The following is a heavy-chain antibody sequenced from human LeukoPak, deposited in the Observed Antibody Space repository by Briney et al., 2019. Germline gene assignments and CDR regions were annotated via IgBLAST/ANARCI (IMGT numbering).Heavy chain of an antibody. Sequence: PGGSLRLSCAASGFTFSSYSMNWVRQAPGKGLEWVSSISGSSYYIYYADSVKGRFTVSRENSKNTVYLQMNSLSAEDTAVYYCTKVVRRAYGSFDPWGQGTLVFVSS. CDR2: ISGSSYYI. J-gene: IGHJ5*02. D-gene: IGHD4-17*01. CDR1: GFTFSSYS. CDR3: TKVVRRAYGSFDP. V-gene: IGHV3-21*04.